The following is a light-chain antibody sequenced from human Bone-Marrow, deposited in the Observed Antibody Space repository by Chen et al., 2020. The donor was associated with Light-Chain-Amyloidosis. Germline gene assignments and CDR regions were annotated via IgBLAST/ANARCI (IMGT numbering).Light chain of an antibody. CDR3: GTWDSSLSAVV. CDR1: SSNIGNNY. Sequence: QSVLTQPPSVSAAPGQKVTISCSGSSSNIGNNYVSWYQQLPGSAPKLLIYDNKKRPSGIPDRFSGSKSGTSATLGITGPQTGDEADYYCGTWDSSLSAVVFGGGTKLTVL. J-gene: IGLJ2*01. V-gene: IGLV1-51*01. CDR2: DNK.